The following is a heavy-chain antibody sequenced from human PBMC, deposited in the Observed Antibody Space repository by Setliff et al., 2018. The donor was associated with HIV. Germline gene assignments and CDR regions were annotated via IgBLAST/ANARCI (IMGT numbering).Heavy chain of an antibody. Sequence: SETLSLTCTVSGGSISSGGYFWSWIRQPAGKGLEWIGRIYTSGSSNYNPSLKSRVTISVDTSKNQFSLRLSSVTAADTAVYYCARGQLWSPYYFDYWGQGMLVTVSS. CDR2: IYTSGSS. D-gene: IGHD5-18*01. V-gene: IGHV4-61*02. CDR3: ARGQLWSPYYFDY. CDR1: GGSISSGGYF. J-gene: IGHJ4*02.